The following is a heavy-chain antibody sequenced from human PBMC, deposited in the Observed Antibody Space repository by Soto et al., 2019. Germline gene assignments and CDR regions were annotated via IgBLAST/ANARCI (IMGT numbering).Heavy chain of an antibody. Sequence: ASVKVSCKASGYTFTSYYMHWVRQAPGQGLEWMGIINPSGGSTGYAQKFQGRVTMTRDTSTSTVYMELSSLRSEDTAVYYCARDKELAYREGWFDPWGQGTLVTVSS. CDR1: GYTFTSYY. V-gene: IGHV1-46*01. D-gene: IGHD3-10*01. CDR2: INPSGGST. J-gene: IGHJ5*02. CDR3: ARDKELAYREGWFDP.